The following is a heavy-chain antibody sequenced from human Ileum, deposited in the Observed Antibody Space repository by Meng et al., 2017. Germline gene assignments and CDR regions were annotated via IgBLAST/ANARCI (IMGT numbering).Heavy chain of an antibody. V-gene: IGHV3-23*01. CDR2: ISASGDRT. D-gene: IGHD6-19*01. CDR1: GFTFSSYS. Sequence: GESLKISCAASGFTFSSYSMNWVRQSPGKGLEWVSTISASGDRTFYADSVKGRFTISRDNSRNRLYLQMKSLRAEDTAVYYCHLLVAGRGVFYFYSGFDVWGQGTMVTVSS. J-gene: IGHJ6*02. CDR3: HLLVAGRGVFYFYSGFDV.